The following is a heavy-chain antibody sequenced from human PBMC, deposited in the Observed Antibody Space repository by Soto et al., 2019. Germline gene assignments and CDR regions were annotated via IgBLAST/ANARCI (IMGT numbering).Heavy chain of an antibody. J-gene: IGHJ4*02. CDR2: IYYSGST. Sequence: PSETLSLTCPVSGGSLSSSGYYWGWIRQPPGKGLEWIGSIYYSGSTYYNPSLKSRVTISVDTSKNQFSLKLSSVTAADTAVYYCAKFMFSGSTTDFDYWGQGTLVTVSS. CDR3: AKFMFSGSTTDFDY. CDR1: GGSLSSSGYY. V-gene: IGHV4-39*01. D-gene: IGHD1-26*01.